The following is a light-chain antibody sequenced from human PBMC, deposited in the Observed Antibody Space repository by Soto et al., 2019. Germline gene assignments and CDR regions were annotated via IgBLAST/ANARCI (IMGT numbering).Light chain of an antibody. V-gene: IGKV1-5*01. J-gene: IGKJ1*01. CDR3: QQYNSYSGT. CDR1: QSISSW. Sequence: DIQMTQSHSTLSASVGDRVTITCRASQSISSWLAWYQQKPGKAPKLLIYDASSLESGVPSRFSGSGSGTEFTLTISSLQPDDFATYYCQQYNSYSGTFGKGTKVEIK. CDR2: DAS.